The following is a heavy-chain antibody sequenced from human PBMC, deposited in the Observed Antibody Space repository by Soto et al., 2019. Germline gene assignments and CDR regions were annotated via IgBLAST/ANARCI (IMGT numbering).Heavy chain of an antibody. D-gene: IGHD3-3*01. CDR3: VLFGVFDH. V-gene: IGHV1-8*01. J-gene: IGHJ4*02. CDR1: GYTFTSYN. CDR2: SNSNSGNS. Sequence: GASVKVSCKASGYTFTSYNINWVRQAPGQGLEWVAGSNSNSGNSDHAQKFQGRLTVTRDTSISTAYMELSSLRSDDTAVYYCVLFGVFDHWGPGTLVTVSS.